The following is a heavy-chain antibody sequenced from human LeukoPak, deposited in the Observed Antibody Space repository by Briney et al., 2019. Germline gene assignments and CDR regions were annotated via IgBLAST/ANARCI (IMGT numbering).Heavy chain of an antibody. D-gene: IGHD6-13*01. Sequence: SQTLSLTCSVSGGSISSGGYYWSWLRQPPGKGLEWIGYIYYSGSTYYNPSLKSRVTISLDTSKNQFSLKLSSVTAADTAVYYCARRIPVAGLFDYWGQGTLVTVSS. V-gene: IGHV4-31*03. CDR3: ARRIPVAGLFDY. J-gene: IGHJ4*02. CDR1: GGSISSGGYY. CDR2: IYYSGST.